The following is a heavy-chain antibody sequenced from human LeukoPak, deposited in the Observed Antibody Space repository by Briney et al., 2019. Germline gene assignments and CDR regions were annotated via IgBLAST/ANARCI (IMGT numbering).Heavy chain of an antibody. CDR1: GYTFTSYG. J-gene: IGHJ4*02. V-gene: IGHV1-18*01. CDR3: ARYYYGSGSYYSDY. CDR2: ISAYNGNT. Sequence: ATVKVSCKAPGYTFTSYGISWVRQAPGQGLEWMGWISAYNGNTNYAQKLQGRVTMTTDTSTSTAYMELRSLRSDDTAVYYCARYYYGSGSYYSDYWGQGTLVTVSS. D-gene: IGHD3-10*01.